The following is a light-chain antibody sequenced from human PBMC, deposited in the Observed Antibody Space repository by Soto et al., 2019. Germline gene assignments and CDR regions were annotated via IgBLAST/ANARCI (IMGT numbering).Light chain of an antibody. Sequence: ETTMTQSPATLSVSPGERATLSCRASQSVSINLAWYQQKPGQAPRLLIYGASTRATGIPARFSGSGSGTEFTLTISSLQSEDFAVYYCQQYDNWLRTFGQGTKLEIK. CDR1: QSVSIN. CDR3: QQYDNWLRT. V-gene: IGKV3-15*01. CDR2: GAS. J-gene: IGKJ2*02.